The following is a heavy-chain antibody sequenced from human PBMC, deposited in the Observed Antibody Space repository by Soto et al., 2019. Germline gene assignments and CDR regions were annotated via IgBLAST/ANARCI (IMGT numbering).Heavy chain of an antibody. Sequence: SETLSLTCSVSGGSIRSGSYYWAWIRQPPGKGLEWIGTSSYSGTTYYNPSLKSRVTVSVDLSKNYFSLRLNSVTAADTALYYCARDYFDSSDYTTNWFDPWGQGALVTVSS. CDR1: GGSIRSGSYY. CDR3: ARDYFDSSDYTTNWFDP. D-gene: IGHD3-22*01. V-gene: IGHV4-39*02. CDR2: SSYSGTT. J-gene: IGHJ5*02.